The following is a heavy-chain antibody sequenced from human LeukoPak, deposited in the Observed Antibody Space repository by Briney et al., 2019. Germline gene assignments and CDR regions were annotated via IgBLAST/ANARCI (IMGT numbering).Heavy chain of an antibody. CDR1: GFTFSSYG. Sequence: PGGPLRLSCAASGFTFSSYGMHWVRQAPGKGLEWVAFIRYDGSNKYYADSVKGRFTISRDNSKNTLYLQMNSLRAEDTAVYYCAKVFMIVDDAFDIWGQGTMVTVSS. V-gene: IGHV3-30*02. CDR3: AKVFMIVDDAFDI. CDR2: IRYDGSNK. J-gene: IGHJ3*02. D-gene: IGHD3-22*01.